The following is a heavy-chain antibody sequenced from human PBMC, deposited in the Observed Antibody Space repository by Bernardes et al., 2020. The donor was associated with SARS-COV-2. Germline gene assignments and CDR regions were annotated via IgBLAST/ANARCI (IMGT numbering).Heavy chain of an antibody. J-gene: IGHJ4*02. CDR3: AKGTVGYCSGDSCYPLDY. D-gene: IGHD2-15*01. V-gene: IGHV3-23*01. CDR2: ISGGGGST. CDR1: GFTFSTYA. Sequence: GGSLRLSCEASGFTFSTYAMTWVRQAPGKGLECVSVISGGGGSTYYVDSVKGRFTISRDNSKNTLYLQMNSLRAEDTAVYYFAKGTVGYCSGDSCYPLDYWGQGTLVTVSS.